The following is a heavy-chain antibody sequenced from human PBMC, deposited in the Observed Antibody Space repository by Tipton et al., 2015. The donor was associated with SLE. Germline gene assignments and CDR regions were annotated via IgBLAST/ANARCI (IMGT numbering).Heavy chain of an antibody. CDR2: ISYDGSNK. D-gene: IGHD3-10*01. CDR3: ARDQGVFDI. J-gene: IGHJ3*02. V-gene: IGHV3-30*04. CDR1: GFTFSSYG. Sequence: SLRLSCAASGFTFSSYGIHWVRQAPGKGLEWVAVISYDGSNKHYADSVEGRFTISRDNSKNTLYLQMNSLRAEDTAVYYCARDQGVFDIWGQGTMVTVSS.